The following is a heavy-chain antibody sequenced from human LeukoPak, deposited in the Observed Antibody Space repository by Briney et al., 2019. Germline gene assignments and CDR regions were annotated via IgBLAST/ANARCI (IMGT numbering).Heavy chain of an antibody. J-gene: IGHJ4*02. D-gene: IGHD2-2*01. CDR2: ISYDGSNK. Sequence: PGGSLRLSCAASGFTFSSYAMHWVRQAPGKGLEWVAVISYDGSNKYYADSVKGRFTISRDNSKNTLYLQMNSLRAEDTAVYYCARVQIVVIPAAKGDYFDYWGQGTLVTVSS. CDR3: ARVQIVVIPAAKGDYFDY. V-gene: IGHV3-30-3*01. CDR1: GFTFSSYA.